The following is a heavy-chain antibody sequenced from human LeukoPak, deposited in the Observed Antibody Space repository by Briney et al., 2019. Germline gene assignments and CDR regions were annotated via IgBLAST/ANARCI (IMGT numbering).Heavy chain of an antibody. V-gene: IGHV3-48*03. CDR3: ASGGDSSGWFTTYYFDY. J-gene: IGHJ4*02. Sequence: QAGGSLRLSCAASGFTFSSYEMNWVRQAPGKGLEWVSYISSSGSTIYYADSVKGRFTISRDNAKSSLYLQMDSLRAEDTAVYYCASGGDSSGWFTTYYFDYWGQGTLVTVSS. CDR2: ISSSGSTI. D-gene: IGHD6-19*01. CDR1: GFTFSSYE.